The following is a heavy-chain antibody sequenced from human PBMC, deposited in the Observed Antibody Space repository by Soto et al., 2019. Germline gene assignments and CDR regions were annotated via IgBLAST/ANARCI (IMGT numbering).Heavy chain of an antibody. V-gene: IGHV1-2*04. CDR1: GYTFTGYY. J-gene: IGHJ3*02. Sequence: GASVKVSCKASGYTFTGYYMHWVRQAPGQGLEWMGWINPNSGGTNYAQKFQGWVTMTRDTSISTAYMELSRLRSDDTAVYYCARVRAAVAKYAFDIWGQGTVVTVSS. CDR3: ARVRAAVAKYAFDI. D-gene: IGHD2-15*01. CDR2: INPNSGGT.